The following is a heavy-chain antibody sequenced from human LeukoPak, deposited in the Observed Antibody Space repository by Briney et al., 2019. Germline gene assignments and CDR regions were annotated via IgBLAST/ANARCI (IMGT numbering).Heavy chain of an antibody. V-gene: IGHV4-59*08. CDR3: ARLQRGYAIYYYGMDV. CDR1: GGSISSYY. Sequence: SETLSLTCTVSGGSISSYYWSWIRQPPGKGLEWIGYIYYSGSTNYNPSLKSRVTISVDTSKNQFSPKLSSVTAADTAVYYCARLQRGYAIYYYGMDVWGQGTTVTVSS. CDR2: IYYSGST. J-gene: IGHJ6*02. D-gene: IGHD5-12*01.